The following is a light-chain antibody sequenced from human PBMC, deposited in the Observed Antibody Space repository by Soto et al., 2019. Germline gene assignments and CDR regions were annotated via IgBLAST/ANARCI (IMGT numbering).Light chain of an antibody. J-gene: IGLJ1*01. CDR3: QSYDSSLSEV. CDR2: GNS. Sequence: VLTQPPSVSGAPGQRVTISCTGSSSNIGAGYDVHWYQQLPGTAPKLLIYGNSNRPSGVPDRFSGSKSGTSASLAITGLQAEDEADYYCQSYDSSLSEVFGTGTKVTVL. V-gene: IGLV1-40*01. CDR1: SSNIGAGYD.